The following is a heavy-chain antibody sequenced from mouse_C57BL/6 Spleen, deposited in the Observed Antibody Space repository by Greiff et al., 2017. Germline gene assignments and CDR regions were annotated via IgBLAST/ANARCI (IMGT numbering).Heavy chain of an antibody. Sequence: EVHLVVSGGGLVKPGGSLKLSCAASGFTFSSYTMSWVRQTPEKRLEWVATISGGGGNTYYPDSVKGRFTISRDNAKNTLYLQMSSLRSEDTALYYCARPHYYGSSYYFDYWGQGTTLTVSS. CDR1: GFTFSSYT. D-gene: IGHD1-1*01. CDR3: ARPHYYGSSYYFDY. V-gene: IGHV5-9*01. CDR2: ISGGGGNT. J-gene: IGHJ2*01.